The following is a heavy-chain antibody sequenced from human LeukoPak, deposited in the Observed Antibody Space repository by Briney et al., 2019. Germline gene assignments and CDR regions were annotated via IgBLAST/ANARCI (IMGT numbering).Heavy chain of an antibody. Sequence: GGSLRLSCAASGFTLSSYWMHWVRQAPGKGLVWVSRIDNDGSGITYADSVKGRFTISRDNAKNSLYLQMNSLRAEDTAVYYCARVGGSKPPDYWGQGTLVTVSS. CDR1: GFTLSSYW. V-gene: IGHV3-74*03. D-gene: IGHD3-16*01. CDR3: ARVGGSKPPDY. CDR2: IDNDGSGI. J-gene: IGHJ4*02.